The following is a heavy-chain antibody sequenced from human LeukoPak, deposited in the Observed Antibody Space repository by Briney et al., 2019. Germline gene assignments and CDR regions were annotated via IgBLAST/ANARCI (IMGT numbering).Heavy chain of an antibody. V-gene: IGHV1-24*01. CDR2: FYPEHCET. CDR3: PTRSPHSGYDSFYY. J-gene: IGHJ4*02. Sequence: ASVKVSCMLSVYTLTELSIHGVRQAPDRGGAWMGRFYPEHCETIYSQMIQGSVTMPEDTSAETAYIELTSLTSEETAVYYCPTRSPHSGYDSFYYWGQGTLVTVSS. D-gene: IGHD5-12*01. CDR1: VYTLTELS.